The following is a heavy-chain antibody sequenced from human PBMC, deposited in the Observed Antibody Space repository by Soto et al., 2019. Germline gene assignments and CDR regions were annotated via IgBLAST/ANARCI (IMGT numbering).Heavy chain of an antibody. CDR1: GGTFSSYA. D-gene: IGHD2-2*02. J-gene: IGHJ4*02. V-gene: IGHV1-69*13. Sequence: GASVKVSCKASGGTFSSYAISWVRHAPGQGLEWMGGIIPIFGTANYAQKFQGRVTITADESTSTAYMELSSLRSEDTAVYYCAGTASPPTDCSSTSCYNDYWGQGTLVTVSS. CDR2: IIPIFGTA. CDR3: AGTASPPTDCSSTSCYNDY.